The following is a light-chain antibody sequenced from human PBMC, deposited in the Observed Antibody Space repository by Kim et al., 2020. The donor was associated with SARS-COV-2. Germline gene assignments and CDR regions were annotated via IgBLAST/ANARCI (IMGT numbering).Light chain of an antibody. J-gene: IGLJ2*01. CDR1: KLGDKY. CDR3: QAWDSRWYVV. V-gene: IGLV3-1*01. Sequence: SYELTQPPSVSVSPGQTASITCSGDKLGDKYACWYQQKPGQSPVLVIYQDTKRPSGIPERFSGSNSGNTATLTISGTQAMDEADYYCQAWDSRWYVVCGG. CDR2: QDT.